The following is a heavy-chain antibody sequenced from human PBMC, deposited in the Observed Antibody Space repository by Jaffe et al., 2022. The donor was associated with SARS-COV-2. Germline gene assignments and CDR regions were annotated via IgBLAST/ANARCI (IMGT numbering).Heavy chain of an antibody. CDR1: GFTFSSYG. Sequence: QVQLVESGGGVVQPGRSLRLSCAASGFTFSSYGMHWVRQAPGKGLEWVAVISYDGSNKYYADSVKGRFTISRDNSKNTLYLQMNSLRAEDTAVYYCAKDSGDTAMGLHAFDIWGQGTMVTVSS. J-gene: IGHJ3*02. V-gene: IGHV3-30*18. CDR3: AKDSGDTAMGLHAFDI. D-gene: IGHD5-18*01. CDR2: ISYDGSNK.